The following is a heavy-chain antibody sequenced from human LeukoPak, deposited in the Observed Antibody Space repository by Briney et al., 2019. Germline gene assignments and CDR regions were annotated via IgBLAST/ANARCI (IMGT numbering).Heavy chain of an antibody. J-gene: IGHJ4*02. CDR2: IIPIFGTA. V-gene: IGHV1-69*13. CDR1: GGTFSSYA. D-gene: IGHD1/OR15-1a*01. CDR3: ASVRTGTMDY. Sequence: SVKVSRKASGGTFSSYAISWVRQAPGQGLEWMGGIIPIFGTANYAQKFQGRVTITADESTSTAYMELSSLRSEDTAVYYCASVRTGTMDYWGQGTLVTVSS.